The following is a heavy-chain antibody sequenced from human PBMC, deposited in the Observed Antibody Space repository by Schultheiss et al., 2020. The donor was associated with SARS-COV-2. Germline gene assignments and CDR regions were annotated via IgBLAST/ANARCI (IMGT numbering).Heavy chain of an antibody. D-gene: IGHD3-22*01. J-gene: IGHJ3*02. CDR1: GFIFSSYG. Sequence: GGSLRLSCAASGFIFSSYGMHWVRQAPGKGLEWVAVISHDGSNEYYADSVKGRFTISRDNSKNTLYLQMNSLRAEDTAVYYCARAWDDSSGRVDAFDIWGQGTMVTVAS. CDR2: ISHDGSNE. CDR3: ARAWDDSSGRVDAFDI. V-gene: IGHV3-30*12.